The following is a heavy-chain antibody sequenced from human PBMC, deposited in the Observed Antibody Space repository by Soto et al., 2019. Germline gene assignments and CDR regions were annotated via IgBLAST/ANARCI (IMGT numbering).Heavy chain of an antibody. J-gene: IGHJ6*03. CDR1: GYTFTSYG. Sequence: ASVKVSCKASGYTFTSYGISWVRQAPGQGLEWMGWISAYNGNTNYAQKLQGRVTMTTDTSTSTAYMELRSLRSDDTAVYYCARDIGVGLSGYSLMDVWGKGTTVTVSS. CDR2: ISAYNGNT. D-gene: IGHD3-22*01. V-gene: IGHV1-18*01. CDR3: ARDIGVGLSGYSLMDV.